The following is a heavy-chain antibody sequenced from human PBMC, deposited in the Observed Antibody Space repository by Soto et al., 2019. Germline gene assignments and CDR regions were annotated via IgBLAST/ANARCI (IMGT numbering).Heavy chain of an antibody. D-gene: IGHD4-4*01. V-gene: IGHV4-34*01. CDR1: GGSFSGYY. CDR2: INHSGST. Sequence: SETLSLTCAVYGGSFSGYYWSWIRQPPGKGLEWIGEINHSGSTNYNPSLKSRVTISVDTSKNQFSLKLSSVTAADTAVYYCARYETVTTYWYFDLWGRGTLVTVSS. J-gene: IGHJ2*01. CDR3: ARYETVTTYWYFDL.